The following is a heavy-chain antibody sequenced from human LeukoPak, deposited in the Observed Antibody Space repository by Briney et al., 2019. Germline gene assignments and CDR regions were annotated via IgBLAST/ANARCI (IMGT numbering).Heavy chain of an antibody. D-gene: IGHD3-3*01. V-gene: IGHV3-7*01. Sequence: GGSLRLSCAASGFTFSSYWMSWVRQAPGKGLEWVAIIKQDGSEKYYVDSVKGRFTISRDNIKNSLYLQMNSLRAEDTAVYYCARDWRLDWFDPRGQGTLVTVSS. J-gene: IGHJ5*02. CDR2: IKQDGSEK. CDR1: GFTFSSYW. CDR3: ARDWRLDWFDP.